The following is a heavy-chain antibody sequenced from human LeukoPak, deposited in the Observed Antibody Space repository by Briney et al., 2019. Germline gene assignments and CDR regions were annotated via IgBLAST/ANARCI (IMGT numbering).Heavy chain of an antibody. V-gene: IGHV3-23*01. Sequence: GRSLRLSCAASGFTFSSYAMSWVRQAPGKGLEWVSAISGSGGSTYYADSVKGRFTISRDNSKNTLYLQMNSLRAEDTAVYYCAKDPPCSSTSCPDYWGQGTLVTVSS. CDR2: ISGSGGST. D-gene: IGHD2-2*01. CDR3: AKDPPCSSTSCPDY. J-gene: IGHJ4*02. CDR1: GFTFSSYA.